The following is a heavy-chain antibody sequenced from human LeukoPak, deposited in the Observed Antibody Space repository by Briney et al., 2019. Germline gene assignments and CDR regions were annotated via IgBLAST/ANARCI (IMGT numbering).Heavy chain of an antibody. CDR1: GGSISGYY. Sequence: SETLSLTCTVSGGSISGYYWSWIRQPPGKELEWIGYIHHSGTTNYSPSLKSRVTISVDKSKSQFSLKLTSVTAADTAVYYCARHAAETGYYFDYWGQGTLVTVSS. CDR2: IHHSGTT. CDR3: ARHAAETGYYFDY. D-gene: IGHD6-25*01. V-gene: IGHV4-59*08. J-gene: IGHJ4*02.